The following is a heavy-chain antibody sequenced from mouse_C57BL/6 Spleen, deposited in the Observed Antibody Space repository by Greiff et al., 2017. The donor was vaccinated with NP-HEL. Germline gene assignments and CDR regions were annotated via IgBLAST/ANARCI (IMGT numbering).Heavy chain of an antibody. V-gene: IGHV5-6*02. CDR3: ARHSLTFTTANAMDY. CDR2: ISSGGSYT. Sequence: EVKLVESGGDLVKPGGSLKLSCAASGFTFSSYGMSWVRQTPDKRLEWVATISSGGSYTYYPDSVKGRFNISRDNAKNTLYLQMSSLKSEDTAMYYCARHSLTFTTANAMDYWGQGTSVTVSS. D-gene: IGHD1-2*01. J-gene: IGHJ4*01. CDR1: GFTFSSYG.